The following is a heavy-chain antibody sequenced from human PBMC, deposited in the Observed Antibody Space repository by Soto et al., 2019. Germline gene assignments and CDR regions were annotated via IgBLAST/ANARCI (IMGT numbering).Heavy chain of an antibody. CDR3: AKDSRYDILTGYSLDV. D-gene: IGHD3-9*01. CDR2: ISWNSGSI. CDR1: GFTFDDYA. Sequence: EVQLVESGGGLVQPGRSLRLSCAASGFTFDDYAMHWVRQAPGKGLEWVSGISWNSGSIGYADSVKGRFTISRDNGKNSLRAEDTALYYCAKDSRYDILTGYSLDVWGKGTTVTVSS. J-gene: IGHJ6*04. V-gene: IGHV3-9*01.